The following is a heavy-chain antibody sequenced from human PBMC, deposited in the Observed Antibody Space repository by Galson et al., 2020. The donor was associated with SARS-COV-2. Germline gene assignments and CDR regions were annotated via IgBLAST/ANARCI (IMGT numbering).Heavy chain of an antibody. D-gene: IGHD4-17*01. CDR1: GTSISSGSYS. CDR3: DRLHYGEYVPEAVDV. J-gene: IGHJ3*01. CDR2: ISHSGRT. V-gene: IGHV4-30-2*01. Sequence: SETLSLTCAVSGTSISSGSYSWNWIRQPPGKGLEWIGYISHSGRTYYNPSLKSRVTFSGDRSKNQFSLRLSSVTAADTAVDYCDRLHYGEYVPEAVDVWGPGTRVT.